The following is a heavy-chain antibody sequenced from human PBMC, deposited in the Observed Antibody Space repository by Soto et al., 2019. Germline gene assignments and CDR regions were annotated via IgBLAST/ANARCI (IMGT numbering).Heavy chain of an antibody. J-gene: IGHJ3*02. CDR3: TLTRRWPTSAFDI. CDR2: VKSKGSGGTV. CDR1: GFSFNDAWTFSEAW. Sequence: EVQLVEAGGGLVKPGGSLRLSCAASGFSFNDAWTFSEAWMNWVRQAPGKGLEWVGSVKSKGSGGTVVSDTTVKDRFSFSKDDLRITVDLHMNWLTAEYTGIYYCTLTRRWPTSAFDIWCPGTMVSVS. D-gene: IGHD2-15*01. V-gene: IGHV3-15*07.